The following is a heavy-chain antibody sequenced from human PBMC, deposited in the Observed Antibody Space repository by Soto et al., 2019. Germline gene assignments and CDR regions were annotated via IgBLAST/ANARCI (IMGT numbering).Heavy chain of an antibody. CDR1: GFTFSSYS. CDR2: ISSSSSYI. CDR3: AKDQGVFKRDTSYFDY. J-gene: IGHJ4*02. Sequence: GWSLRLSCAASGFTFSSYSMNWVRQAPGKGLEWVSSISSSSSYIYYADSVKGRFTISRDNAKNSLYLQMNSLRAEDTAVYYCAKDQGVFKRDTSYFDYCGQAPLV. D-gene: IGHD3-16*01. V-gene: IGHV3-21*01.